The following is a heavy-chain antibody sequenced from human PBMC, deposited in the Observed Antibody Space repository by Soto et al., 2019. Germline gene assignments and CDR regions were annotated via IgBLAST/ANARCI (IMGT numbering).Heavy chain of an antibody. V-gene: IGHV3-33*01. Sequence: QVQLVESGGGVVQPGRSLRLSRAASGFTFSSYGMHWVRQAPGKGLEWVAVIWYDGSNKYYADSVKGRFTISRDNSKNTLYLQMNSLRAEDTAVYYCARDRMVRGVIGYFQHWGQGTLVTVSS. CDR1: GFTFSSYG. D-gene: IGHD3-10*01. CDR2: IWYDGSNK. CDR3: ARDRMVRGVIGYFQH. J-gene: IGHJ1*01.